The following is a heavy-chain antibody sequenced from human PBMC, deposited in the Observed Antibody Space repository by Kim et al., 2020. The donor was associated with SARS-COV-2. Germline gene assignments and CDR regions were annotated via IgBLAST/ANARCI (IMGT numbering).Heavy chain of an antibody. V-gene: IGHV4-34*01. D-gene: IGHD4-4*01. CDR3: ARFYSQRGWCDP. Sequence: NPALKMRLLISVDTSKKQFSLNLSSVTAADTALYYCARFYSQRGWCDPWGQGTLVTVSS. J-gene: IGHJ5*02.